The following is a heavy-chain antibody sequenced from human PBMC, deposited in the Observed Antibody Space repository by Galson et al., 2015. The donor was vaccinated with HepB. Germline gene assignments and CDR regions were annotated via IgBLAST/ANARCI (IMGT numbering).Heavy chain of an antibody. Sequence: SLRLSCAASGFTFSSYAMSWVRQAPGKGLEWVSAISGSGGSTYYADSVKGRFTISRDNSKNTLYLQMNSLRAEDTAVYYCAKDSSGYYYYYYYGMDVWGQGTTVTVSS. CDR2: ISGSGGST. V-gene: IGHV3-23*01. D-gene: IGHD3-22*01. CDR1: GFTFSSYA. J-gene: IGHJ6*02. CDR3: AKDSSGYYYYYYYGMDV.